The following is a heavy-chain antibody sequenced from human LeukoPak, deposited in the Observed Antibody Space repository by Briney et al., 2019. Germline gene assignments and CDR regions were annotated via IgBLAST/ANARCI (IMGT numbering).Heavy chain of an antibody. CDR1: GFTFSSYA. D-gene: IGHD3-16*01. J-gene: IGHJ5*02. CDR2: ISGSGGST. Sequence: GGSLRLSCAASGFTFSSYAMSWVRQAPGKGLEWVSAISGSGGSTYYADSVKGRFAISRDNSKNTLHLQMNSLRAEDTAVYYCASHGGVPTPDPWGQGTLVTVSS. CDR3: ASHGGVPTPDP. V-gene: IGHV3-23*01.